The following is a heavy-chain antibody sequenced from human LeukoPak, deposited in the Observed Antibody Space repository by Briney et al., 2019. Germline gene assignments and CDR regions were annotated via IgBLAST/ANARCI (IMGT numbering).Heavy chain of an antibody. V-gene: IGHV4-34*01. CDR2: INHSGST. Sequence: SETLSLTCAVYGGSFSGYYWSWIRQPPGKGLEWIGEINHSGSTNYNPSLKSRVTTSVDTSKNQFSLKLSSVTAADTAVYYCARSCSGGSCYSNAFDIWGQGTMVTVSS. CDR3: ARSCSGGSCYSNAFDI. D-gene: IGHD2-15*01. CDR1: GGSFSGYY. J-gene: IGHJ3*02.